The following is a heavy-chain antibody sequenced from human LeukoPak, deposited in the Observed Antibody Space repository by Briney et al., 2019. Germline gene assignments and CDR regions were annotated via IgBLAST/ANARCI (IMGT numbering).Heavy chain of an antibody. V-gene: IGHV3-23*01. CDR1: GFTFPRYA. D-gene: IGHD6-13*01. Sequence: PGGSLRLSCAASGFTFPRYAMSWVRQAPGKGLEWVSAISGSGGSTYYAHSVKGRFTISRDNSKNTLYLQMNCLRAEDTAVYDCAKGRCGSSWWYYYYYYMDVWGKGTTVTVSS. J-gene: IGHJ6*03. CDR2: ISGSGGST. CDR3: AKGRCGSSWWYYYYYYMDV.